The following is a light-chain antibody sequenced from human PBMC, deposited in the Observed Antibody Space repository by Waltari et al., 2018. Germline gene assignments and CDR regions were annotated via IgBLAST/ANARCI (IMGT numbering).Light chain of an antibody. CDR1: QSVSNNQ. CDR2: GAF. J-gene: IGKJ5*01. Sequence: DIVLTQSPGPLFLSPGESATLSCRASQSVSNNQLAWYQQSPGQAPRLVIYGAFARATAIPDRFSGTGSGTDFTLTISRLEPEDFAMYYCQQYGSSPLTFGQGTRLEIK. V-gene: IGKV3-20*01. CDR3: QQYGSSPLT.